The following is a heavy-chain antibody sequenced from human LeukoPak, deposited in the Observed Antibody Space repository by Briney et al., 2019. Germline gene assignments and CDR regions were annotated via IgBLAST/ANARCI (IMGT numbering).Heavy chain of an antibody. D-gene: IGHD2-2*02. CDR2: IYTSGST. J-gene: IGHJ4*02. Sequence: SETLSLTCTVSGGSISSYYWSWIRQPAGKGLEWIGRIYTSGSTNYNPSLKGRVTMSVDTSKNQFSLKLSSVTAADTAVYYCARLGYCSSTSCYTRVRYFDYWGQGTLVTVSS. V-gene: IGHV4-4*07. CDR3: ARLGYCSSTSCYTRVRYFDY. CDR1: GGSISSYY.